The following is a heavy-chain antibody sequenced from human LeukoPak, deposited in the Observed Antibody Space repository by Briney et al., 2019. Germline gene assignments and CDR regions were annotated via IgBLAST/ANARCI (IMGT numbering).Heavy chain of an antibody. J-gene: IGHJ4*02. CDR2: INWNGGST. V-gene: IGHV3-20*01. CDR1: GFTFDDYG. CDR3: ARVFRQGGEFDY. Sequence: GGSLRLSCAASGFTFDDYGMSWVRQAPGKGLEWVSGINWNGGSTGYADSVKGRFTISRDNAKSSLYLQMNSLRAEDTALYHCARVFRQGGEFDYWGQGTLVTVSS. D-gene: IGHD2-15*01.